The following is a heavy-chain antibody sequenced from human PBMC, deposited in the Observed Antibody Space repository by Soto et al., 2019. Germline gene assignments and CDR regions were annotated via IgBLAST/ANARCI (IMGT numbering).Heavy chain of an antibody. J-gene: IGHJ1*01. D-gene: IGHD3-22*01. CDR2: IIPIFGTA. CDR1: GGTFSNYA. CDR3: TSGYFYASTGYYPAEYFQH. Sequence: QVQLVQSGAEVKKPGSSVKVSCRASGGTFSNYAISWVRQAPGQGLEWMGGIIPIFGTANYAQKFQGRVTITADESTTTAYMELSGLRSEDTAIYYCTSGYFYASTGYYPAEYFQHWGQGTLVTVSS. V-gene: IGHV1-69*01.